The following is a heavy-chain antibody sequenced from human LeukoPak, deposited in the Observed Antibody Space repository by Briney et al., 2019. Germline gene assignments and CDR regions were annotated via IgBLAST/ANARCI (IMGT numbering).Heavy chain of an antibody. CDR2: IYHSGNT. CDR3: ARVFDSGSQAYFYYMDV. CDR1: GYSISIGYY. V-gene: IGHV4-38-2*02. J-gene: IGHJ6*03. Sequence: SETLSLTCTVSGYSISIGYYWGWIRPPPGKGLEWIGNIYHSGNTYYSPSLKSRVTISIDTSKNHFSLRLSSVTAADTAVYYCARVFDSGSQAYFYYMDVWGKGTTVTISS. D-gene: IGHD3-10*01.